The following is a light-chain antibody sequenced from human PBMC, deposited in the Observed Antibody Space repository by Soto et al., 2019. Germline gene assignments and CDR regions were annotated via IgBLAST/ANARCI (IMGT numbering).Light chain of an antibody. V-gene: IGLV2-14*01. J-gene: IGLJ2*01. CDR3: CSYGGNYVI. Sequence: QSALTQPASVSGSPGQSITISCTGTSSDVGGYNYVSWYQQHPGKAPKLMIYEVSNRPSGVPDRFSGSKSGTTASLTISGLQAEDEADYYCCSYGGNYVIFGGGTKLTVL. CDR1: SSDVGGYNY. CDR2: EVS.